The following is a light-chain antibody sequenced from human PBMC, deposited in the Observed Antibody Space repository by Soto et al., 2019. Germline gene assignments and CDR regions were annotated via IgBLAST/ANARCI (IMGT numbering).Light chain of an antibody. CDR3: LQDYNYPLT. V-gene: IGKV1-6*01. CDR2: AAP. CDR1: QGIRND. Sequence: ALQMTQSPSSLSASVGDRVTITCRASQGIRNDLGWYQQKPGKAPKLLIYAAPTLQSGVPSRFSGSGSGTDFTLTISSLQPEDFATYYCLQDYNYPLTFGGGTKVEI. J-gene: IGKJ4*01.